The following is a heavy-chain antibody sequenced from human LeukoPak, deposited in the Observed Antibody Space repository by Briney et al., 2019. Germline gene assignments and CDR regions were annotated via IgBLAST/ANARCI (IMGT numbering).Heavy chain of an antibody. V-gene: IGHV4-59*12. D-gene: IGHD1-26*01. Sequence: PSETLSLTCTVSGGSISSYYWSWIRQPPGKGLEWIGYIYYSGSTNYKPSLKSRVTISVDTSKNQFSLKLSSVTAADTAVYYCARGWELLPIDYWGQGTLVTVSS. CDR1: GGSISSYY. CDR3: ARGWELLPIDY. CDR2: IYYSGST. J-gene: IGHJ4*02.